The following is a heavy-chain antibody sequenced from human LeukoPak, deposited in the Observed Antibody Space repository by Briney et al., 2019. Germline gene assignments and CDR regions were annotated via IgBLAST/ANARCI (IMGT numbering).Heavy chain of an antibody. V-gene: IGHV3-23*01. J-gene: IGHJ4*02. CDR1: GFTFSSYA. CDR2: ISGSGGST. CDR3: AKDLVIPYYYDSSGPWDY. D-gene: IGHD3-22*01. Sequence: PGGSLRLSCAASGFTFSSYAMSWVRQAPGKGLEWVSAISGSGGSTYYADSVKGRFTISRNNPKNTLYLQMNSLRAEDTAVYYCAKDLVIPYYYDSSGPWDYWGQGTLVTVSS.